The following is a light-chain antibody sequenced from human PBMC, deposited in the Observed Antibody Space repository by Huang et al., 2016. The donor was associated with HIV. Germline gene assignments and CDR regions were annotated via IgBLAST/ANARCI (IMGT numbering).Light chain of an antibody. CDR3: QEVNTASYT. CDR2: AAS. J-gene: IGKJ2*01. CDR1: QGISKF. Sequence: IQLTQSPSSLSASVGDRVTMTCRASQGISKFLAWYQQKPGKAPRLLIYAASTLQSGVPSVFSGSGSGTDVTLIVSGLQPEDSANYYCQEVNTASYTFGPGTKLEIK. V-gene: IGKV1-9*01.